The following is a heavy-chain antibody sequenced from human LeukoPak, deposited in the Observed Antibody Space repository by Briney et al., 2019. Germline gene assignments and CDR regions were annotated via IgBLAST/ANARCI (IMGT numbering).Heavy chain of an antibody. Sequence: GGSLRLSCAASGFTFSNAWMSWVRQAPGKGLEWVGRIKSKTDGGTTDYAALVKGRFTISRDDSKNTLYLQMNSLKTEDTAVYYCTTDPSPGIIVGAPNDYWGQGTLVTVSS. CDR3: TTDPSPGIIVGAPNDY. D-gene: IGHD1-26*01. J-gene: IGHJ4*02. CDR1: GFTFSNAW. CDR2: IKSKTDGGTT. V-gene: IGHV3-15*01.